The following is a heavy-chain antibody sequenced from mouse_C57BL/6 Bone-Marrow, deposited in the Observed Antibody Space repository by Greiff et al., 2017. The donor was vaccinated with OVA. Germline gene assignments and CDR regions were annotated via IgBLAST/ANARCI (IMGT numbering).Heavy chain of an antibody. CDR1: GFTFSSYA. CDR2: ISSGGDYI. CDR3: TREGPNWDGGYFDV. Sequence: EVKLMESGEGLVKPGGSLKLSCAASGFTFSSYAMSWVRQTPEKRLEWVAYISSGGDYIYYADTVKGRFTISRDNARNTLYLQMSSLKSEDTAMYYCTREGPNWDGGYFDVWGTGTTVTVSS. D-gene: IGHD4-1*01. J-gene: IGHJ1*03. V-gene: IGHV5-9-1*02.